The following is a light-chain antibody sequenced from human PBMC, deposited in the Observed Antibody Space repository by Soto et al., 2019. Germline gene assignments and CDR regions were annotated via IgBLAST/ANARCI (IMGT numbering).Light chain of an antibody. CDR1: SNDVGGHNA. J-gene: IGLJ1*01. CDR2: DVD. CDR3: CSYARGGAYV. Sequence: QSALTQPASVSGSPGQSITISCTGTSNDVGGHNAVSWFQQHPGKAPKLIIYDVDNRPSGVSNRVSGSKSGNTASLTISGLQAEDEADYYCCSYARGGAYVFGFGTKVTVL. V-gene: IGLV2-14*01.